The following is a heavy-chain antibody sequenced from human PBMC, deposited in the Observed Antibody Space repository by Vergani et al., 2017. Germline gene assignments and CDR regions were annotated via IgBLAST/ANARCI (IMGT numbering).Heavy chain of an antibody. V-gene: IGHV4-31*03. Sequence: QVQLQESGPGLVKPSQTLSLTCTVSGGSISSGGYYWSWIRQHPGKGLEWIGYIYYSGNTYYNPSLKSRVTISVDTSKNQFSLKLSSVTAADTAVYYCAXGRGAYDDKSLGEYFQHWGQGTLVTVSS. D-gene: IGHD5-12*01. J-gene: IGHJ1*01. CDR3: AXGRGAYDDKSLGEYFQH. CDR1: GGSISSGGYY. CDR2: IYYSGNT.